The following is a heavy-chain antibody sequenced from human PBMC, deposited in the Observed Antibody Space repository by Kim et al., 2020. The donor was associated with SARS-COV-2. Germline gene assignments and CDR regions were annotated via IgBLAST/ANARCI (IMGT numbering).Heavy chain of an antibody. J-gene: IGHJ6*02. CDR1: GGTFSSYA. Sequence: SVKVSCKASGGTFSSYAISWVRQAPGQGLEWMGGIIPIFGTANYAQKFQGRVTITADESTSTAYMELSSLRSEDTAVYYCARDRGWNYVGSPYYYYGMDVWGQGTTVTVSS. CDR2: IIPIFGTA. D-gene: IGHD1-7*01. V-gene: IGHV1-69*13. CDR3: ARDRGWNYVGSPYYYYGMDV.